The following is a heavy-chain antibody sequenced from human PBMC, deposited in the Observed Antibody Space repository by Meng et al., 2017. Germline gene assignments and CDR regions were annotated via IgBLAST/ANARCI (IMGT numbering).Heavy chain of an antibody. CDR3: ARVVFGELLSFDY. J-gene: IGHJ4*02. Sequence: GEFLKISCAASGFTFSSYSMNWVRQAPGKGLEWVSSISSSSSYIYYADSVKGRFTISRDNARNSLYLQMNSLRAEDTAVYYCARVVFGELLSFDYWGQGTLVTVSS. D-gene: IGHD3-10*02. V-gene: IGHV3-21*01. CDR2: ISSSSSYI. CDR1: GFTFSSYS.